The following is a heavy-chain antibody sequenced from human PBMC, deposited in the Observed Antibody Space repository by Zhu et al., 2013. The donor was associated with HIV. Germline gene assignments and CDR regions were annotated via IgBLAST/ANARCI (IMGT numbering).Heavy chain of an antibody. J-gene: IGHJ5*01. CDR2: VNPNSGDT. Sequence: QVRLMQSATEVRKPGASVKVSCTASGYTFVDYYIHWIRQAPGQKFEWLGWVNPNSGDTDYAQRFQGRVILTSDTSITTAYLELRRLTYDDTAIYYCARDRRTIFGGPSHWFDSWGQGNPGPRLL. V-gene: IGHV1-2*02. CDR1: GYTFVDYY. D-gene: IGHD3-3*02. CDR3: ARDRRTIFGGPSHWFDS.